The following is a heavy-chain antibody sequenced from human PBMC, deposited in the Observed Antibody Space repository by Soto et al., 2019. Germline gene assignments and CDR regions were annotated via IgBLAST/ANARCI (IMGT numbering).Heavy chain of an antibody. Sequence: SETLSLTCAVSGASSNPYYWSWIRQPPGKGLEWIGYIYDSGDTYYNPSLKSRLTISLDTSKKQFSLKLRSVTATDTAVYYCAREADPLFCSGSTCYGGWFDPWGQGTQVTVSS. CDR1: GASSNPYY. CDR3: AREADPLFCSGSTCYGGWFDP. J-gene: IGHJ5*02. CDR2: IYDSGDT. V-gene: IGHV4-59*01. D-gene: IGHD3-3*01.